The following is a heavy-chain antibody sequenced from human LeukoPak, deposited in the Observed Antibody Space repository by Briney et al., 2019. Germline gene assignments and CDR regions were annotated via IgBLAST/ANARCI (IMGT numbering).Heavy chain of an antibody. V-gene: IGHV3-23*01. J-gene: IGHJ4*02. D-gene: IGHD3-22*01. CDR3: AKEPYDSSGYYSFDY. CDR1: GFTFSSYA. CDR2: ISGSGHKT. Sequence: LSGGSLSLSCAASGFTFSSYAMSWVRQAPGKGLEWVSGISGSGHKTYYADSVKGRFTISRDNSKNTLYVEMNSLRAEDTAVYYCAKEPYDSSGYYSFDYWGQGTLVTVSS.